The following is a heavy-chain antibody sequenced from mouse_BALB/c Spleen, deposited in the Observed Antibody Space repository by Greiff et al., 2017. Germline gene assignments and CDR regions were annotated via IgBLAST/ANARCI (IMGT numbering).Heavy chain of an antibody. V-gene: IGHV1S81*02. Sequence: QVQLKQPGAELVKPGASVKLSCTASGYTFTSYYMYWVKQRPGQGLEWIGGINPSNGGTNFNEKFKSKATLTVDKSSSTAYLQLSSLTSEDSAVYYCTMRDYDGDWFGYWGQGTLVTVSA. CDR3: TMRDYDGDWFGY. CDR2: INPSNGGT. J-gene: IGHJ3*01. CDR1: GYTFTSYY. D-gene: IGHD2-4*01.